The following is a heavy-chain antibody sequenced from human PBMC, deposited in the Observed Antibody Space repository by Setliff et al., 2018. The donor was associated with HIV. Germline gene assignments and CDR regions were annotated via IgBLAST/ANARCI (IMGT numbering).Heavy chain of an antibody. CDR3: ARGAYVKMNYCFDY. CDR2: LSYSGTV. CDR1: GGSISRHY. J-gene: IGHJ4*02. D-gene: IGHD3-16*01. Sequence: SETLSLTCSASGGSISRHYWSWIRQAPNKGLEWIGYLSYSGTVTYNPSLKSRVTMSIDRSKRQFSLMVKSVTAADTAVYYCARGAYVKMNYCFDYWGRGTLVTVSS. V-gene: IGHV4-59*11.